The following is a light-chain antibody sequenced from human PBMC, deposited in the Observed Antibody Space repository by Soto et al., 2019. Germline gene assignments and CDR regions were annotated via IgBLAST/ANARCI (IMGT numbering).Light chain of an antibody. V-gene: IGKV1-13*02. CDR1: QGISSA. J-gene: IGKJ3*01. CDR3: QQFNSYART. Sequence: AIQLTQSPSSLSASVGDRVTITCRASQGISSALAWYQQKPGKAPKLLIYDASSLESGVPSRFSGSGSGTDFTLTISSLQPEDFAAYYCQQFNSYARTFGPGTKVDIK. CDR2: DAS.